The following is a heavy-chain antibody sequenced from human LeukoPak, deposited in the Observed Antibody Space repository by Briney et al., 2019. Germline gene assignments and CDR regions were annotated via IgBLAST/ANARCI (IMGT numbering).Heavy chain of an antibody. CDR3: ARRSWFGELFKNPVPDY. Sequence: GASVKVSCKASPDTFTRYGITWVRQAPGQGLEWMGWIRAYNGDTNYAQKFQGRVTMTAERSTNTAYMELRGLTFDDTAVFYCARRSWFGELFKNPVPDYWGQGTLVTVSS. V-gene: IGHV1-18*01. J-gene: IGHJ4*02. CDR1: PDTFTRYG. D-gene: IGHD3-10*01. CDR2: IRAYNGDT.